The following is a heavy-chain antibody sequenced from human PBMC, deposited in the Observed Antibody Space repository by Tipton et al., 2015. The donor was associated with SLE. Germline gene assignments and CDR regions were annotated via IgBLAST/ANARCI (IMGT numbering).Heavy chain of an antibody. D-gene: IGHD5-12*01. V-gene: IGHV3-7*01. Sequence: SLRLSCAASGFTFSRYFMNWVRQAPGKGLEWVANIDPVGSETYYVDSVKGRFTISRDNANSSLYLQMSSLRAEDTAVYYCARRYSGYDNWGQGTLVTVSS. CDR2: IDPVGSET. CDR3: ARRYSGYDN. CDR1: GFTFSRYF. J-gene: IGHJ4*02.